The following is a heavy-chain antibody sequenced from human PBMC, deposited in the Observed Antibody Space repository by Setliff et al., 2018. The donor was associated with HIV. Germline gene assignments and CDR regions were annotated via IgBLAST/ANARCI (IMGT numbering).Heavy chain of an antibody. Sequence: GSLRLSCEASGFIFSNHDFHWVRQAAGKGLEWVSAIGTGGDTYYADSVKGRFTISRDNSKNTLYLQMNSLRAEDTAVYYCARSVIGYYYYGMDVWGQGTLVTVSS. V-gene: IGHV3-13*01. CDR2: IGTGGDT. D-gene: IGHD3-10*01. CDR3: ARSVIGYYYYGMDV. CDR1: GFIFSNHD. J-gene: IGHJ6*02.